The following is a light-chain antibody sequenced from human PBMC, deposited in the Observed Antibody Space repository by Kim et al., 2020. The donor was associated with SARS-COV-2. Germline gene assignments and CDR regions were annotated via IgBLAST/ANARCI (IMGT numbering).Light chain of an antibody. CDR1: SSNIGGNT. V-gene: IGLV1-44*01. CDR3: AAWDDSLNGPV. Sequence: VLTQPPSASGTPGQRVTISCSGSSSNIGGNTVNWYQQLPGTAPKLLIYTNSQRPSGVPDRFSGSKSGTSASLAISGLQSEDEADYYCAAWDDSLNGPVFGGGTQLTVL. J-gene: IGLJ3*02. CDR2: TNS.